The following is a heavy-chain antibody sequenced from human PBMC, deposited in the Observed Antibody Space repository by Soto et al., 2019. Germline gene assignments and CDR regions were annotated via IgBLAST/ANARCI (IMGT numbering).Heavy chain of an antibody. V-gene: IGHV3-7*05. Sequence: GGSLRLSCAASGFTFSSYWMSWVRQAPGKGLEWVANIKQDGSEKYYVDSVKGRFTISRDNAKNSLYLQMNSLRAEDTAVYYCARDAQYYDFWSGYFSSVGWFDPWGQGTLVTVSS. J-gene: IGHJ5*02. CDR1: GFTFSSYW. CDR3: ARDAQYYDFWSGYFSSVGWFDP. CDR2: IKQDGSEK. D-gene: IGHD3-3*01.